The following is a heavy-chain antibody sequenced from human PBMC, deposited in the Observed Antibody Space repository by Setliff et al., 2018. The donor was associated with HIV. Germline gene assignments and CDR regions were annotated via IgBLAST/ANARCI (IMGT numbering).Heavy chain of an antibody. CDR2: ISSSDNTI. V-gene: IGHV3-48*03. D-gene: IGHD3-9*01. Sequence: PGGSLRLSCAASGFTFSSYEMNWVRQAPGKGLEWVSYISSSDNTIHYADSVKGRFTISRDNAENSLYLQMNSLRAEDTAVYYCARDNGRYFDRGWFDPWGQGALVTVSS. J-gene: IGHJ5*02. CDR1: GFTFSSYE. CDR3: ARDNGRYFDRGWFDP.